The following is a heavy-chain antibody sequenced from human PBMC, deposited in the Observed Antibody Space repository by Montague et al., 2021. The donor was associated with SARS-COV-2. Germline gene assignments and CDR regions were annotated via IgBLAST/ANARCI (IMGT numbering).Heavy chain of an antibody. V-gene: IGHV3-9*01. Sequence: SLRLSCAASGFTFDDYAMHWVRQAPGKGLEWVSGISWNSGSIGYADSVKGRFTISRDNAKNSLYLQMNSLRAEDTALYYCAKDRALLPYSLHCSSTSCYESGGYHYYGMDVGGQGTTVTVSS. CDR2: ISWNSGSI. J-gene: IGHJ6*02. CDR3: AKDRALLPYSLHCSSTSCYESGGYHYYGMDV. D-gene: IGHD2-2*01. CDR1: GFTFDDYA.